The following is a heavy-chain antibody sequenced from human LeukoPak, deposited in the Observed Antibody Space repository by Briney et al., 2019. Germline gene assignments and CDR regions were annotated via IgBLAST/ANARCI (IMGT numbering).Heavy chain of an antibody. J-gene: IGHJ4*02. V-gene: IGHV4-59*01. CDR1: GGSISSYY. D-gene: IGHD3-22*01. CDR3: AREIEGNFDY. Sequence: SETLSLTCTVSGGSISSYYWSWIRQPPGKGLEWIGYIYTSGSTNYNPSLKSRVTISVDTSKDQFSLKLSSVTAADTAVYYCAREIEGNFDYWGQGTLVTVSS. CDR2: IYTSGST.